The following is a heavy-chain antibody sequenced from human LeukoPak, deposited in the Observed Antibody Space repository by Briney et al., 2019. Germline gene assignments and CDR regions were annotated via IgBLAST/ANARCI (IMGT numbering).Heavy chain of an antibody. J-gene: IGHJ3*02. D-gene: IGHD3-22*01. Sequence: KLGESLKIFCKGSGNSFTSYWIGWVRQMPGKGLEWMGIIYPGDSDTRYSPSFQGQVTISADKSISTAYLQWSSLKASDTAMYYCARSLEGDSSGYYGYAFDIWGQGTMVTVSS. V-gene: IGHV5-51*01. CDR3: ARSLEGDSSGYYGYAFDI. CDR1: GNSFTSYW. CDR2: IYPGDSDT.